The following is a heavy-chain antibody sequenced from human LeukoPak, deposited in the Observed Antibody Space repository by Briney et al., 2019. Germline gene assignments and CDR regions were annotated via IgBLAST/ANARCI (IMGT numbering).Heavy chain of an antibody. D-gene: IGHD2-21*02. Sequence: PSETLSLTCTVSGDSVSSSSYYWGWIRQPPGKGLEWIGSIYYSGTTSYNPSLKSRVTISVDTSKNQFSLMLSSVTAADTAVYYCARLSLYCGGDCYPGPIGYWGRGTLVTVSS. CDR2: IYYSGTT. V-gene: IGHV4-39*07. J-gene: IGHJ4*02. CDR3: ARLSLYCGGDCYPGPIGY. CDR1: GDSVSSSSYY.